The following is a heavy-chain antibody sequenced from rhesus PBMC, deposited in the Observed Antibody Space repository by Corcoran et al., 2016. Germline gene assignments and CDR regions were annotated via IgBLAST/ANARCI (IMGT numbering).Heavy chain of an antibody. D-gene: IGHD3-28*01. V-gene: IGHV4-80*01. Sequence: QVKLQESGPGLVKPSETLSLTCAVSGASIEDNWWIGVRLPPVKGLEWMGEVSGRPGVNTDSSALRRLVIRSRDASRSHVSLKQTSVTAADTAVYYCAKYFDYDSGLNTGRLADWSQGVLVTVSS. J-gene: IGHJ4*01. CDR2: VSGRPGVN. CDR3: AKYFDYDSGLNTGRLAD. CDR1: GASIEDNW.